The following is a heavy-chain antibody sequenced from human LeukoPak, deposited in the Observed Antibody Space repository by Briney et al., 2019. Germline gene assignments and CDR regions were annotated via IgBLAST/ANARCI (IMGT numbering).Heavy chain of an antibody. CDR3: AKGEAVAGEFQH. CDR1: GFTFSSYA. J-gene: IGHJ1*01. D-gene: IGHD6-19*01. CDR2: INGSGGST. Sequence: GGSLRLSCAASGFTFSSYAMSWVRQAPGKGLEWVSTINGSGGSTYYADSVNGRFTISRDNSKNTLYLQMNSLRAEDTAVYYCAKGEAVAGEFQHWGQGTLVTVSS. V-gene: IGHV3-23*01.